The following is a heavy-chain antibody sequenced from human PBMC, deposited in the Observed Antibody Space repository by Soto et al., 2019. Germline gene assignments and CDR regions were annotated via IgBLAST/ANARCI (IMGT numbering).Heavy chain of an antibody. CDR1: GGSFSGYY. V-gene: IGHV4-34*01. CDR2: INHSGST. D-gene: IGHD3-10*01. J-gene: IGHJ5*02. CDR3: ARSEPDYGSGSYGSYWFDP. Sequence: SETLSLTCAVYGGSFSGYYWSWIRQPPGKGLEWIGEINHSGSTNYNPSLKIRVTISVDTSKNQFSLKLSSVTAADTAVYYCARSEPDYGSGSYGSYWFDPWGQGTLVTVS.